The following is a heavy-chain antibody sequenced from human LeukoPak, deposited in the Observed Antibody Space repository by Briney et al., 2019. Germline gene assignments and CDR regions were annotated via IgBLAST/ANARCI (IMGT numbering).Heavy chain of an antibody. D-gene: IGHD3-22*01. J-gene: IGHJ4*02. CDR2: VYSDGGT. CDR1: GFTVSSKY. V-gene: IGHV3-53*01. CDR3: ARGLGLYDSSGYAFDY. Sequence: GGSLRLSCAASGFTVSSKYMTWVRQAPGKGLEWLSVVYSDGGTLYADSVKGQFTISRDNSKNTVYLQMTSLRAEDTAVYYCARGLGLYDSSGYAFDYWGQGTLVTVSS.